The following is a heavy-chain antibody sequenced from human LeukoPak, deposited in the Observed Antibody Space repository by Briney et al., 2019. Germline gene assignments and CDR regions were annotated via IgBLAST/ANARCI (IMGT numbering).Heavy chain of an antibody. CDR1: VFTLSSYW. Sequence: GGSLTLSCAASVFTLSSYWMHWVRQAPGKGLVWVARINSDGSSTSYADSVKGRFTISRDNAKNTLYLQMNSLRAEDTAVYYCATPRGSGSYLAFDYWGQGTLVTVSS. J-gene: IGHJ4*02. CDR3: ATPRGSGSYLAFDY. D-gene: IGHD1-26*01. V-gene: IGHV3-74*01. CDR2: INSDGSST.